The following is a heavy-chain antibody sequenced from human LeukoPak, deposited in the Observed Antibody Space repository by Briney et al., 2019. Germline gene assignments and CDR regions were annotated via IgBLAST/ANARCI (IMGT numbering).Heavy chain of an antibody. CDR1: GYTFTGYF. J-gene: IGHJ4*02. CDR3: ARGFLEWLLYDY. CDR2: LNPNSGGT. Sequence: ASVKVSCKASGYTFTGYFMHWVRQAPGQGLEWMGSLNPNSGGTNYAQKFQGRVTMTRDTSISTAYMELSRLRSDDTAVYYCARGFLEWLLYDYWGQGTLVTVSS. D-gene: IGHD3-3*01. V-gene: IGHV1-2*02.